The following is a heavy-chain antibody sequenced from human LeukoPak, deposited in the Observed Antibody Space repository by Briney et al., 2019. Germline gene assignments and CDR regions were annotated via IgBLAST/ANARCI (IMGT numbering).Heavy chain of an antibody. CDR1: GGSISSYY. CDR2: IYYSGST. CDR3: ARHVSGYFDWLDC. D-gene: IGHD3-9*01. V-gene: IGHV4-59*08. J-gene: IGHJ5*01. Sequence: SETLSLTCTVSGGSISSYYWSWIRQPPGKGLEWIGYIYYSGSTNYNPSLKSRVTISVDTSKNQFSLKLSSVTAADTAVYYCARHVSGYFDWLDCWGQGTLVTVSS.